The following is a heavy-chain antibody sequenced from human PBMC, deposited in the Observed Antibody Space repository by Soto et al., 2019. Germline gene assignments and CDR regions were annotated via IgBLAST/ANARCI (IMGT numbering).Heavy chain of an antibody. J-gene: IGHJ4*02. CDR3: SRDQDTAMVTFEY. Sequence: GGSLRLSCAASGFTFSDYYMSWIRQAPGKGLEWVSYISSSGSTIYYADSVKGRFTISRDNAKNSLYLQMNSLRAEDTAVYYCSRDQDTAMVTFEYWGPGTLVTVSS. V-gene: IGHV3-11*01. CDR1: GFTFSDYY. D-gene: IGHD5-18*01. CDR2: ISSSGSTI.